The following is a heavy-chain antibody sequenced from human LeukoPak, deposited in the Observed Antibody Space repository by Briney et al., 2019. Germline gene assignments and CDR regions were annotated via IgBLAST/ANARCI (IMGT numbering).Heavy chain of an antibody. CDR1: GFTFSSYA. J-gene: IGHJ3*02. CDR3: ARDLRKGQHYYDSSGYYYGDAFDI. V-gene: IGHV3-30*04. Sequence: GGSLRLSCAASGFTFSSYAMHWVRQAPGKGLEWVAVISYDGSNKYYADSVKGRFTISRDNSKNTLYLQMNSLRAEDTAVYYCARDLRKGQHYYDSSGYYYGDAFDIWGQGTMVTVSS. CDR2: ISYDGSNK. D-gene: IGHD3-22*01.